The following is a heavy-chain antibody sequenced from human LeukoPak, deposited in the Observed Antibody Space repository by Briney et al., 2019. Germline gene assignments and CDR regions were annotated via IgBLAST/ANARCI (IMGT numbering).Heavy chain of an antibody. J-gene: IGHJ4*02. Sequence: GGSLRLSCEASGFTFNTYSMNWARQAPGKGLVWVSRINSDGSSTSYADSVKGRFTISRDNAKNTLYLQMNSLRAEDTAVYYCAKDTLWFGREYYFDYWGQGTLVTVSS. CDR2: INSDGSST. CDR1: GFTFNTYS. V-gene: IGHV3-74*01. D-gene: IGHD3-10*01. CDR3: AKDTLWFGREYYFDY.